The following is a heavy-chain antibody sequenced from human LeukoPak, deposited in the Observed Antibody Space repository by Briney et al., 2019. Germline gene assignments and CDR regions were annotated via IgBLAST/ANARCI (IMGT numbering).Heavy chain of an antibody. Sequence: GGSLRLSCAASGFTFSSYSMNWVRQAPGKGLEWVSSISSSSSYIYYADSVKGRFTISRDNAKNSLYLQMNSLRAEDTAVYYCARASGSGTDFDYWGQGTLVTASS. CDR3: ARASGSGTDFDY. V-gene: IGHV3-21*01. D-gene: IGHD3-10*01. CDR1: GFTFSSYS. CDR2: ISSSSSYI. J-gene: IGHJ4*02.